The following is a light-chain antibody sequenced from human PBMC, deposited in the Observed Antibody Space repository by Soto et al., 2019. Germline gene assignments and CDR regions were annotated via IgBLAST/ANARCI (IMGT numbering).Light chain of an antibody. CDR2: DAS. V-gene: IGKV3-11*01. Sequence: EIVLTQSPATLSLFPGERATLSCRASQSVSSLLGWYQQKPGQAPRLLIYDASNRATGIPARFSGSGSGTDFTLTISSLEPEYFGVYYCHQRSHWPPSFGPGTTVDIK. CDR1: QSVSSL. CDR3: HQRSHWPPS. J-gene: IGKJ3*01.